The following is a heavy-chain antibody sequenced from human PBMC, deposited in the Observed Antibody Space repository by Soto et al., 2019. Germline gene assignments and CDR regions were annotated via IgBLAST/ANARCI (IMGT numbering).Heavy chain of an antibody. V-gene: IGHV1-69*06. J-gene: IGHJ6*02. D-gene: IGHD2-2*01. Sequence: SVKVSCKASGGTFSSYAISWVRQAPGQGLEWMGGIIPIFGTANYAQKFQGRVTITADKSTSTAYMELSSLRSEDTAVYYCAREHIVVFLSGNYYYYYGMYFWGQGTTVTVSS. CDR2: IIPIFGTA. CDR3: AREHIVVFLSGNYYYYYGMYF. CDR1: GGTFSSYA.